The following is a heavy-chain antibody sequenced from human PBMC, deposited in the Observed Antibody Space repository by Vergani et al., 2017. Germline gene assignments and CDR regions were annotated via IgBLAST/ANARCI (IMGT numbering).Heavy chain of an antibody. Sequence: EVQLVQSGAEVKKPGESLKISCQGSGYSITNYWIAWVRQRPGKGLEWMGIIYAGDSDVRYSPSFQGQVTMSVDKSLSTAYLQWSSLKASDTATYYCAKTYGFSSLYSSYNWFDPWGQGTQVTVSS. CDR2: IYAGDSDV. CDR1: GYSITNYW. D-gene: IGHD3-3*01. V-gene: IGHV5-51*03. J-gene: IGHJ5*02. CDR3: AKTYGFSSLYSSYNWFDP.